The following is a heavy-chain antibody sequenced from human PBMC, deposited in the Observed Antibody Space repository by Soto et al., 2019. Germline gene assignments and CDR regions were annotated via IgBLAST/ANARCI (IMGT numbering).Heavy chain of an antibody. D-gene: IGHD6-13*01. CDR1: GGSISSGGYS. Sequence: SETLSLTCAVSGGSISSGGYSWSWIRQPPGKGLEWIGYIYHSGSTYYNPSLKSRVTISVDRSKNQFSLKLSSVTAADTAVYYCARDKDSSSWYDYWCQGTLVTVSS. J-gene: IGHJ4*02. CDR3: ARDKDSSSWYDY. CDR2: IYHSGST. V-gene: IGHV4-30-2*01.